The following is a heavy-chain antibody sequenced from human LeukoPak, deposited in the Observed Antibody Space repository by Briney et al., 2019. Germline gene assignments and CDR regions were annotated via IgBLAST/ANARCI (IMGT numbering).Heavy chain of an antibody. CDR3: ARHWSHSVAQFGRSYWFDP. Sequence: SETLSLTCIVSGGSISGYYWSWIRQPAGQGLEWIGHMDTSGHTNYNSSLMGRVTMSVDTSKNQFSLRLTSVTAADTAVYYCARHWSHSVAQFGRSYWFDPWAREPWSPSPQ. CDR2: MDTSGHT. J-gene: IGHJ5*02. D-gene: IGHD2-15*01. CDR1: GGSISGYY. V-gene: IGHV4-4*07.